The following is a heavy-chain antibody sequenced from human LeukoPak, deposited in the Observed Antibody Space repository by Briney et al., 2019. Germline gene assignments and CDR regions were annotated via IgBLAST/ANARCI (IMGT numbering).Heavy chain of an antibody. CDR2: IYPGDSDT. J-gene: IGHJ5*02. CDR3: AREPVHRSHWFDP. V-gene: IGHV5-51*01. CDR1: XCXXTTYW. Sequence: GESXXIXCXGXXCXXTTYWIGWVRRMPGKGLEWMGIIYPGDSDTRYSPSFQGQATISADKSISTAYLQWSSLKASDTAMYYCAREPVHRSHWFDPWGQGTLVTVSS. D-gene: IGHD1-1*01.